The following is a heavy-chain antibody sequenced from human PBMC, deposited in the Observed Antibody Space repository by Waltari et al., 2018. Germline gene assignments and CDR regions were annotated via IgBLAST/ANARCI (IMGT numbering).Heavy chain of an antibody. J-gene: IGHJ4*02. CDR3: ARDLSGYDYFDY. CDR1: GFTVSSNY. Sequence: EVQLVESGGGLIQPGGSLRLSCAASGFTVSSNYMSWVRQAPGKGLGWVSVSYSGGSTYYADSVKGRFTISRDNSKNTLYLQMNSLRAEDTAVYYCARDLSGYDYFDYWGQGTLVTVSS. V-gene: IGHV3-53*01. CDR2: SYSGGST. D-gene: IGHD5-12*01.